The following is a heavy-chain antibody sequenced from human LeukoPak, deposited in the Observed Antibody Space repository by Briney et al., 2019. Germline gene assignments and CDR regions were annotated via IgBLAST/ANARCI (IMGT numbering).Heavy chain of an antibody. CDR3: ARAPSEIGGYYPEYFRH. J-gene: IGHJ1*01. Sequence: PGGSLTLSCAVSGVSFSDYAMNWVRLAPGTGLQWVSSISGSGGSTYYADSVKGRFSISRDNANNTLSLQMNSLRPEDTGVYYCARAPSEIGGYYPEYFRHWGQGTLVTVSS. CDR2: ISGSGGST. V-gene: IGHV3-23*01. D-gene: IGHD3-22*01. CDR1: GVSFSDYA.